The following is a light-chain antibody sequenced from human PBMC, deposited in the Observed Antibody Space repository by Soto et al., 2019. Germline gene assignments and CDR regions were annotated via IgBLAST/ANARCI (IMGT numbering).Light chain of an antibody. Sequence: EIVLTQSPATLSLSPGERATLSCRASQSVSSYLAWYQQKPGQAPRLLIYDASNRATGIPARFSGSGSGTDFTLTXSSLEPEDFAVYYCQQRSNWVSFGGGTKVEIK. V-gene: IGKV3-11*01. CDR1: QSVSSY. J-gene: IGKJ4*01. CDR2: DAS. CDR3: QQRSNWVS.